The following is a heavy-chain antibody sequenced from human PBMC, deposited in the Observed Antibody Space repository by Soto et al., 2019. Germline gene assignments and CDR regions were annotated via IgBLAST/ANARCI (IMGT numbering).Heavy chain of an antibody. CDR2: ISGSGGST. Sequence: HPGGSLRLSCAASGFTFSSYAMSWVRQAPGKGLEWVSAISGSGGSTYYADSVKGRFTISRDNSKNTLYLQMNSLRAEDTAVYYCAKGLGSSEYFDYWGQGTLVTVSS. V-gene: IGHV3-23*01. J-gene: IGHJ4*02. CDR3: AKGLGSSEYFDY. CDR1: GFTFSSYA.